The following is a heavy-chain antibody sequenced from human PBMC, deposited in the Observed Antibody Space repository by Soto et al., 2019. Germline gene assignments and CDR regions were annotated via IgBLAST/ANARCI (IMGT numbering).Heavy chain of an antibody. J-gene: IGHJ4*02. CDR2: IGTAGDT. D-gene: IGHD5-18*01. CDR1: GFTFSSYD. V-gene: IGHV3-13*04. Sequence: PGGSLRLSCAASGFTFSSYDMHWVRQATGKGLEWVSAIGTAGDTYYPGYVKGRFTISRENAKNSLYLQMNSLRAGDTAVYYCARGGRREAMADFDYWGQATLVTVSS. CDR3: ARGGRREAMADFDY.